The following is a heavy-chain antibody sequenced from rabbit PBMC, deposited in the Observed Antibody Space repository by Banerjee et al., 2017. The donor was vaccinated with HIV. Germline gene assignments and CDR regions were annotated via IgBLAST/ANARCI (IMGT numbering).Heavy chain of an antibody. J-gene: IGHJ3*01. D-gene: IGHD1-1*01. CDR1: GFSLNNNYV. V-gene: IGHV1S45*01. Sequence: QEQLVESGGDLVKPEGSLTLTCKASGFSLNNNYVMRWVRQAPGKGLEWIGYINSGSGGTAYASWVNGRFTISKASSTTVTLQMTSLTGADTATYFCGRYDSGGYPLWGQGTLVTVS. CDR3: GRYDSGGYPL. CDR2: INSGSGGT.